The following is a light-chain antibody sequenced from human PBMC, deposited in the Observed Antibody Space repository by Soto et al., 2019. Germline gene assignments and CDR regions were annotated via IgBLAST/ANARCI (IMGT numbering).Light chain of an antibody. CDR3: QQYGISPIT. J-gene: IGKJ5*01. CDR1: QSVSNNY. V-gene: IGKV3-20*01. CDR2: GAS. Sequence: EIVLTQSPGTLSLSPGEGATLSCRASQSVSNNYLAWYQQKPGQAPRLLIYGASSRATGIPDRFSGSGSGTDFTLTSSRLEPVDFAVYYCQQYGISPITFGQGTRLEIK.